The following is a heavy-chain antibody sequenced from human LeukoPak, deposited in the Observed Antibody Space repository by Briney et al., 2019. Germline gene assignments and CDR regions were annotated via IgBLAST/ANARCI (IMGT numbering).Heavy chain of an antibody. CDR1: GYTFTSYY. V-gene: IGHV1-46*01. Sequence: APVKVSCKASGYTFTSYYMHWVRQAPGQGLEWMGIINPSGGSTSYAQKFQGRVTMTRDMSTSTVYMELSSLSSEDTAVYYCARDPIAAVPHAFDIWGQGTMVTVSS. CDR3: ARDPIAAVPHAFDI. J-gene: IGHJ3*02. D-gene: IGHD6-13*01. CDR2: INPSGGST.